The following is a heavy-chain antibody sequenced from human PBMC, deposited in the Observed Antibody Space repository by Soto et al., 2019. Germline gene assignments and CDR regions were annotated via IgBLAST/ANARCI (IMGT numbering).Heavy chain of an antibody. V-gene: IGHV3-23*01. Sequence: GGSLRLSCAASGFTFSSYAMNWVRQAPGKGLEWVPAISGSAATTHFADSVKGRFTISRDNSKNTLYLQMSSLRAEDTAVYYCARDRSYYDSSGSYSPPYWGQGTLVTVSS. CDR3: ARDRSYYDSSGSYSPPY. CDR1: GFTFSSYA. J-gene: IGHJ4*02. CDR2: ISGSAATT. D-gene: IGHD3-22*01.